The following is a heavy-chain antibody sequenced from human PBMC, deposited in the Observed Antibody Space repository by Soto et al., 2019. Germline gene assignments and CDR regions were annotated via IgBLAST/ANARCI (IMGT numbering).Heavy chain of an antibody. CDR1: GFIFSSYS. Sequence: PGGALRLSWAASGFIFSSYSLNWVRQAPGKGLEWVSYITSSGTTVYYADSVRGRFTISRDNAKNSLYLQMNSLRDDDTAVYYCAKGSSNWGYYFDFWGQGTLVNVSS. CDR2: ITSSGTTV. J-gene: IGHJ4*02. V-gene: IGHV3-48*02. CDR3: AKGSSNWGYYFDF. D-gene: IGHD6-13*01.